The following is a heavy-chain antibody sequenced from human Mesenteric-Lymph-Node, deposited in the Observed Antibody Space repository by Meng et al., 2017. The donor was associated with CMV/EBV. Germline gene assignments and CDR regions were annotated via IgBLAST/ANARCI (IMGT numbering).Heavy chain of an antibody. CDR3: ARGNDYTKYRERGGYYFGLTV. J-gene: IGHJ6*02. CDR2: ISSSSSTI. Sequence: GGSLRLSCAASGFTFSSYSMNWVRQAPGKGLEWVSYISSSSSTIYYADSVKGRFTISRDNAKNSLYLQMNSLRAEDTAVYYCARGNDYTKYRERGGYYFGLTVWGQGTTVTVSS. CDR1: GFTFSSYS. V-gene: IGHV3-48*04. D-gene: IGHD3-16*01.